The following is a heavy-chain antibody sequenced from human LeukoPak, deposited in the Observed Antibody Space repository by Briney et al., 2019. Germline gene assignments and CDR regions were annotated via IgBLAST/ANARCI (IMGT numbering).Heavy chain of an antibody. CDR3: AREFHY. V-gene: IGHV4-4*08. CDR1: GGSISSYY. CDR2: IYTSGNT. J-gene: IGHJ4*02. Sequence: KPSETLSLTCTVSGGSISSYYWSWIRQPPGKGLEWIGRIYTSGNTNYNPSLKSRVTISVDTSKNQFSLRLISVTAADTAVYYCAREFHYWGQGTLVTVSS.